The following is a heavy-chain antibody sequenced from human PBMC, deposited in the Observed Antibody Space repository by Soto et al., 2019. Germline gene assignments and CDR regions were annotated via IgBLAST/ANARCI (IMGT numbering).Heavy chain of an antibody. D-gene: IGHD3-22*01. J-gene: IGHJ4*02. CDR3: ARIGRYYYDSSGYRPKYYFDY. CDR1: GFSLSNARMG. CDR2: IFSNDEK. V-gene: IGHV2-26*01. Sequence: SGPTLVNPTETLTLTFTFSGFSLSNARMGVSWIRQPPGKALEWLAHIFSNDEKSYSTSLKSRLTISKDTSKSQVVLTMTNMDPVDTATYYCARIGRYYYDSSGYRPKYYFDYWGQGTLVTVSS.